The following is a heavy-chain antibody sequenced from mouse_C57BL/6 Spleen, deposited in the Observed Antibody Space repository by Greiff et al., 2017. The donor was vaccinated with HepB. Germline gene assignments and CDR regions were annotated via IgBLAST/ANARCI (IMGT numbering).Heavy chain of an antibody. CDR3: TRGGPLYYDYDGLYFDY. CDR2: ISSGGDYI. J-gene: IGHJ2*01. D-gene: IGHD2-4*01. Sequence: DVQLQESGAGLVKPGGSLKLSCAASGFTFSSYAMSWVRQTPEKRLEWVAYISSGGDYIYYADTVKGRFTISRDNARNPLYLQMSRLKSEDTAMYYCTRGGPLYYDYDGLYFDYWGQGTTLTVSS. CDR1: GFTFSSYA. V-gene: IGHV5-9-1*02.